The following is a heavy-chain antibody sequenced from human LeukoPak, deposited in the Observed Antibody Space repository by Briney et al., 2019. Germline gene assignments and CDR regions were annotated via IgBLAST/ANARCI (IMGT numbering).Heavy chain of an antibody. D-gene: IGHD6-13*01. CDR1: GFTFSNYG. Sequence: AGGSLRLSCAASGFTFSNYGMSWVRQAPGKGLEWVSAISDSGGGTYYADSVKGRFTISRDNSKNTLYLQMNSLRAEDTAVYYCEKDRVATERYYMDVWGKGPTVNISS. V-gene: IGHV3-23*01. J-gene: IGHJ6*03. CDR3: EKDRVATERYYMDV. CDR2: ISDSGGGT.